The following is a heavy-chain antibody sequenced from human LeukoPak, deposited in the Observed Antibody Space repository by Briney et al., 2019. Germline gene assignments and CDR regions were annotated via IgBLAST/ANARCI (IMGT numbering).Heavy chain of an antibody. CDR2: IYYSGST. J-gene: IGHJ4*02. CDR1: GGSISSHY. V-gene: IGHV4-59*11. Sequence: SETLSLTCTISGGSISSHYWSWIRQPPGKGLEWIRYIYYSGSTNYNPSLESRVTISVDTSKRRFSLKLSSVTAADTAVYYCARVGASSSSWYYFDYWGQGTLVTVSS. D-gene: IGHD6-13*01. CDR3: ARVGASSSSWYYFDY.